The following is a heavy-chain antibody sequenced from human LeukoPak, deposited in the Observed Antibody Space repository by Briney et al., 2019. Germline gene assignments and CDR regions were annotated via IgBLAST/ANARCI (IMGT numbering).Heavy chain of an antibody. J-gene: IGHJ2*01. D-gene: IGHD5-18*01. CDR2: ISSSSSYI. Sequence: GGSLRLSCAASGFTFSSYSMNWVRQAPGKGLEWVSSISSSSSYIYYADSVKGRFTISRDNAKNSLYLQMNSLRAEDTAVYYCARDRTRTAMKENWYFDLWGRGTLVTVSS. V-gene: IGHV3-21*01. CDR1: GFTFSSYS. CDR3: ARDRTRTAMKENWYFDL.